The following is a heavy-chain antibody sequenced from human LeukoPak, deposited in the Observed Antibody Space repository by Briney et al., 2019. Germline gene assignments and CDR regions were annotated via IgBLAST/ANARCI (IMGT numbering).Heavy chain of an antibody. D-gene: IGHD6-13*01. CDR3: ARGRDIAAAGTAIFDY. Sequence: GGSLRLSCAASGFTFSSYSMNWVRQAPGKGLEWVSSISSSSSYIYYADSVKGRFTISRDNAKNSLYLQMNSLRAEDTAVYYCARGRDIAAAGTAIFDYWGQGTLVTVSS. V-gene: IGHV3-21*04. CDR1: GFTFSSYS. CDR2: ISSSSSYI. J-gene: IGHJ4*02.